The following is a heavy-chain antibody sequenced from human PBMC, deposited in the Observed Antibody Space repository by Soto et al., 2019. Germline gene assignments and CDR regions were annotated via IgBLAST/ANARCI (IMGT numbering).Heavy chain of an antibody. CDR3: AKEGILYQGYYGMDV. CDR1: GFTFSSYA. Sequence: GGSLRLSCAASGFTFSSYAMSWVRQAPGKGLEWVSAISGSGGGTYYADSVKGRFTISRDNSKNTLYLQMNSLRAEDTAVYYCAKEGILYQGYYGMDVWGQGTTVTVSS. D-gene: IGHD2-8*01. CDR2: ISGSGGGT. V-gene: IGHV3-23*01. J-gene: IGHJ6*02.